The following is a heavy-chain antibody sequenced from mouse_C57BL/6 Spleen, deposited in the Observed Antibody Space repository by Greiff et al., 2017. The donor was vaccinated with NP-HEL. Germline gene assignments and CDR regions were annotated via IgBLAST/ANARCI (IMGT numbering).Heavy chain of an antibody. Sequence: HVQLQQPGAELVKPGASVKMSCKASGYTFTSYWITWVKQRPGQGLEWIGDIYPGSGSTNYNEKFKSKATLTVDTSSSTAYMQLSSLTSEDSAVYYCARGYYGKNYAMDYWGQGTSVTVSS. V-gene: IGHV1-55*01. J-gene: IGHJ4*01. CDR3: ARGYYGKNYAMDY. CDR1: GYTFTSYW. CDR2: IYPGSGST. D-gene: IGHD1-1*01.